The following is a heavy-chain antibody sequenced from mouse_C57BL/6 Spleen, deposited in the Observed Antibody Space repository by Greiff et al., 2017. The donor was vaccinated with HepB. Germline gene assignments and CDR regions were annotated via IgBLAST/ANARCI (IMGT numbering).Heavy chain of an antibody. J-gene: IGHJ4*01. CDR1: GYTFTSYG. V-gene: IGHV1-81*01. CDR3: ARGENYVYAMDY. Sequence: QVQLQQSGAELARPGASVKLSCKASGYTFTSYGISWVKQSTGQGLEWIGEIYPRSGNTYYNEKFKGKATLTADKSSSTAYMELRSLTSEDSAVYFCARGENYVYAMDYWGQGTSVTVSS. D-gene: IGHD2-4*01. CDR2: IYPRSGNT.